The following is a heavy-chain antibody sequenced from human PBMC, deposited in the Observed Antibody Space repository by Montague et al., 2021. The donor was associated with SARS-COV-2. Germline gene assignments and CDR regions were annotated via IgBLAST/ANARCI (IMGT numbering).Heavy chain of an antibody. D-gene: IGHD1-20*01. CDR3: VRDQGRSNWNYPDY. CDR1: GGSISGYY. V-gene: IGHV4-4*07. Sequence: SETLSLTCTVSGGSISGYYWRWFRQSAGKGLEWIGRIYNSGSTSYNPSLKSRVTVSVDTSKNQFSLKLSSVTAADTAVYYCVRDQGRSNWNYPDYWGQGTLVTVSS. J-gene: IGHJ4*02. CDR2: IYNSGST.